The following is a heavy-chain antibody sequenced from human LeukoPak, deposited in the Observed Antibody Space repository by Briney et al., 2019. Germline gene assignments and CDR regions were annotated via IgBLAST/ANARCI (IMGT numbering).Heavy chain of an antibody. V-gene: IGHV3-23*01. CDR3: AKGGGNWNAWVWY. CDR1: GFTFSSYA. J-gene: IGHJ4*02. Sequence: ALRHSCVASGFTFSSYAMSWVRQAPGKGLEWVSAISGRGGSTYYADTVKGRFTISRDNSKNTLYLRMNSIRAEDTVGYYCAKGGGNWNAWVWYWGQGTLVTASA. CDR2: ISGRGGST. D-gene: IGHD1-20*01.